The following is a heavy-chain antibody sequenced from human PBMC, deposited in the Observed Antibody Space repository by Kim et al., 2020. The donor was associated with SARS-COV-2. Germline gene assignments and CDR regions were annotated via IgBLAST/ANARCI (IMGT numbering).Heavy chain of an antibody. J-gene: IGHJ4*02. V-gene: IGHV1-69*01. Sequence: PGQGLEWMGGIIPVFGTPTYAQNFQGRLSISADDYTATASMELTNLRSDDTAVYFCARGILGTAETFDSWGQGTLITVSS. CDR2: IIPVFGTP. CDR3: ARGILGTAETFDS. D-gene: IGHD1-7*01.